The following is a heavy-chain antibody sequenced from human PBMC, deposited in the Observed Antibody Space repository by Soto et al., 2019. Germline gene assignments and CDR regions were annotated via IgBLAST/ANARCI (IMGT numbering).Heavy chain of an antibody. CDR2: IYPSDSQT. Sequence: GESLKISCKGSGYSFSNWWIAWVRQMPGKGLEYMGIIYPSDSQTRYSPSFQGQVTISADKSISTAYLQWSSLKASDTAIYYCARHGFYGDYSSNYFDPWGQGTLVTVSS. J-gene: IGHJ5*02. V-gene: IGHV5-51*01. CDR1: GYSFSNWW. CDR3: ARHGFYGDYSSNYFDP. D-gene: IGHD4-17*01.